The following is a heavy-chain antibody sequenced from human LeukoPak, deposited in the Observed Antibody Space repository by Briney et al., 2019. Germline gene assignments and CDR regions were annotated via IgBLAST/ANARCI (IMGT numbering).Heavy chain of an antibody. CDR1: GFTFRSYW. Sequence: GGSLRLSCAASGFTFRSYWMSWVRQAPGKGLEWVANIQSDGSEKNYIDSVQGRFTISGDNAKTSLYLQMNSLTAEDTAVYYCARDSTVATYYGVDVWGQGTTVTVSS. D-gene: IGHD6-19*01. CDR3: ARDSTVATYYGVDV. J-gene: IGHJ6*02. CDR2: IQSDGSEK. V-gene: IGHV3-7*01.